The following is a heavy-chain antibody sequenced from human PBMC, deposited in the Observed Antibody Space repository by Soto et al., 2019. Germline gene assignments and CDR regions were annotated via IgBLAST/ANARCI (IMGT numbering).Heavy chain of an antibody. V-gene: IGHV3-33*01. CDR2: IWYDGSNK. CDR3: ARSYGDYDFRFGMDV. D-gene: IGHD4-17*01. J-gene: IGHJ6*02. Sequence: GGSLRLSCAASGFTFSSYGMHWVRQAPGKGLEWVAVIWYDGSNKYYAGSVKGRFTISRDNSKNTLYLQMNSLRAEDTAVYYCARSYGDYDFRFGMDVWGQGTTVTVSS. CDR1: GFTFSSYG.